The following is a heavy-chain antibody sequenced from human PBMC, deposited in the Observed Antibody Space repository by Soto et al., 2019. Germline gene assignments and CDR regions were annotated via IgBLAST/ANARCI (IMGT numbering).Heavy chain of an antibody. CDR3: ARGRVVVPAATSGYYYYMDV. D-gene: IGHD2-2*01. Sequence: ASVKVSCKASGYTFTSYGISWVRQAPGQGLEWMGWISAYNGNTNYAQKLQGRVTMTTDTSTSKAYMELRSLRSDDTAVYYCARGRVVVPAATSGYYYYMDVWGKGTTVTVSS. V-gene: IGHV1-18*01. CDR2: ISAYNGNT. CDR1: GYTFTSYG. J-gene: IGHJ6*03.